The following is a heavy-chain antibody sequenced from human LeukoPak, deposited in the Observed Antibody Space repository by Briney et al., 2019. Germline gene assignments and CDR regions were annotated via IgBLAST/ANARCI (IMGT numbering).Heavy chain of an antibody. CDR3: ARDSRTYYDFWSGYSHFDY. CDR1: GFTFSSYA. V-gene: IGHV3-30*01. J-gene: IGHJ4*02. Sequence: GRSLRLSCAAPGFTFSSYAMHWVRQAPGKGLEWVAVISYDGSNKYYADSVKGRFTISRDNSKNTLYLQMNSLRAEDTAVYYCARDSRTYYDFWSGYSHFDYWGQGTLVTVSP. D-gene: IGHD3-3*01. CDR2: ISYDGSNK.